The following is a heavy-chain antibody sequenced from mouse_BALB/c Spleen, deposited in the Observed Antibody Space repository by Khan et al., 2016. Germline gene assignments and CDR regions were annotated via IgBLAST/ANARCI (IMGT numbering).Heavy chain of an antibody. CDR1: GYTFTSYT. J-gene: IGHJ3*01. D-gene: IGHD2-14*01. CDR2: INPSNGYT. V-gene: IGHV1-4*01. CDR3: VRDGAYHRNDGWFAY. Sequence: VQFQESGAELARPGASVKMSCKASGYTFTSYTIHWIKKRPGQGLEWIGYINPSNGYTNYNQKFKDKATLTTDKSSTTAYLQLSSLTSDDSAVYNCVRDGAYHRNDGWFAYWGQGTLVTVSA.